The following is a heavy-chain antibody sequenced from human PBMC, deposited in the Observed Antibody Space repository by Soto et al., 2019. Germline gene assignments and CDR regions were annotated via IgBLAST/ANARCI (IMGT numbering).Heavy chain of an antibody. CDR3: AREGSSGYYRYYFDY. J-gene: IGHJ4*02. D-gene: IGHD3-22*01. CDR2: IYYSGST. Sequence: SETLSLTCTVSGGSISSGGYYWSWIRQHPGKGLEWIGYIYYSGSTYYNPSLKSRVTISVDTSKNQFSLKLSSVTAADTAVYYCAREGSSGYYRYYFDYWGQGTLVTVSS. V-gene: IGHV4-31*03. CDR1: GGSISSGGYY.